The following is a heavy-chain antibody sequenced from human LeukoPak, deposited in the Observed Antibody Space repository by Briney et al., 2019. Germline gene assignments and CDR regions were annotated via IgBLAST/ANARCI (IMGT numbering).Heavy chain of an antibody. CDR1: GGSISSGDYY. CDR2: IYYSGST. Sequence: SETLSLTCTVSGGSISSGDYYWSWIRQPPGKGLEWIGYIYYSGSTYYNPSLKSRVTISVDTSKNQFSLKLSSVTAADTAVYYCARDYSGSYSNYYGMDVWGQGTMVTVSS. V-gene: IGHV4-30-4*01. CDR3: ARDYSGSYSNYYGMDV. D-gene: IGHD1-26*01. J-gene: IGHJ6*02.